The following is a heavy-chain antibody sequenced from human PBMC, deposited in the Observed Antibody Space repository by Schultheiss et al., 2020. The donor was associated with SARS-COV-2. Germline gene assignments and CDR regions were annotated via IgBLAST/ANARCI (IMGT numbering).Heavy chain of an antibody. J-gene: IGHJ2*01. Sequence: GGSLRLSCAASGFTVSSNYMSWVRQAPGKGLEWVSVIYRGGNTYYADSVKGRFTISRDNSKNTLCLQMNSLRAEDTAVYYCARRVATGWHFYLWGRGTLVTVSS. V-gene: IGHV3-53*01. CDR1: GFTVSSNY. CDR2: IYRGGNT. CDR3: ARRVATGWHFYL. D-gene: IGHD5-12*01.